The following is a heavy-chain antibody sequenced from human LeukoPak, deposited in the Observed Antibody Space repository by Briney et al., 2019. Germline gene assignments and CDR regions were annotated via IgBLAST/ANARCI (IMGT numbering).Heavy chain of an antibody. CDR1: GGTFSSYA. CDR2: IIPIFGPA. CDR3: AREGGDIVLMRHFDY. D-gene: IGHD2-8*01. J-gene: IGHJ4*02. Sequence: SVKVSCKASGGTFSSYAISWVRQAPGQGLEWMGGIIPIFGPANYAQKFQGRVTMTRDTSISTAYMELSRLRSDDTAVYYCAREGGDIVLMRHFDYWGQGTLVTVSS. V-gene: IGHV1-69*05.